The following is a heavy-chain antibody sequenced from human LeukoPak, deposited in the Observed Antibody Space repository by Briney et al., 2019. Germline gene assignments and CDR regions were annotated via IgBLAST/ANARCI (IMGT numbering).Heavy chain of an antibody. Sequence: SETLSLTCTVSGGSISSGSYYWSWIRQPAGKGLEWIGRIYTCGSTNYNPSLKSRVTISVDTSKNQFSLKLSSVTAADTAVYYCARFDFWSGYSLGAFDIWGQGTMVTVSS. D-gene: IGHD3-3*01. CDR3: ARFDFWSGYSLGAFDI. CDR2: IYTCGST. V-gene: IGHV4-61*02. CDR1: GGSISSGSYY. J-gene: IGHJ3*02.